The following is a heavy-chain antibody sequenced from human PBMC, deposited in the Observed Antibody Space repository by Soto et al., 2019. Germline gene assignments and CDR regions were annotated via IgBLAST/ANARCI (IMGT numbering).Heavy chain of an antibody. V-gene: IGHV5-51*01. CDR2: IYPRDSET. Sequence: GESLKISCKGSGYSFTTYWIGWVRQMPGKGLEWMGIIYPRDSETSYSPSFQGHVTISADKSISTAYLQWSSLKASDTAMYYCARLSRYCSSTSCYTSTNDYYYGMDVWDQGTTVTVSS. CDR3: ARLSRYCSSTSCYTSTNDYYYGMDV. D-gene: IGHD2-2*02. J-gene: IGHJ6*02. CDR1: GYSFTTYW.